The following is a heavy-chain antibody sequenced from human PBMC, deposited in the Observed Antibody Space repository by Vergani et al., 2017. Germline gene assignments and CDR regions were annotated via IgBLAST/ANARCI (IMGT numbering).Heavy chain of an antibody. CDR3: AKEISWNTGRNFDY. Sequence: EVQLLESGGGLVQPGGSLRLSCAASGFTFSSYAMSWVRQAPGKGLEWVSAISGSGGSTYYADSVKGRFTISRANYKNTLYLQMNSLRAEDTAVNYCAKEISWNTGRNFDYWGQGTLVTVSS. J-gene: IGHJ4*02. V-gene: IGHV3-23*01. D-gene: IGHD1/OR15-1a*01. CDR2: ISGSGGST. CDR1: GFTFSSYA.